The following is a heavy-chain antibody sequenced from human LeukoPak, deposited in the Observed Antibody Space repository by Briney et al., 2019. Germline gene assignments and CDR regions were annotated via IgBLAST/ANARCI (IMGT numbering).Heavy chain of an antibody. Sequence: ASVKVSCKASGYTFTGYYMHWVRQAPGQGLEWMGWINPNSGGTNYAQKFQGRVTMTRDTSISTAYMELSRLRSDDTAVYYCARDSEQWLAHDAFDIWAKGQWSPSLQ. J-gene: IGHJ3*02. V-gene: IGHV1-2*02. CDR1: GYTFTGYY. D-gene: IGHD6-19*01. CDR3: ARDSEQWLAHDAFDI. CDR2: INPNSGGT.